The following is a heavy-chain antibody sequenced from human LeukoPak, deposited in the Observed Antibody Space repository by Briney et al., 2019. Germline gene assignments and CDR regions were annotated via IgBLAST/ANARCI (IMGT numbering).Heavy chain of an antibody. CDR2: IKQDGSDK. CDR3: LTSTRSHRFDY. J-gene: IGHJ4*02. D-gene: IGHD2-15*01. Sequence: PGGSLRLSCAASGFTFSSYGMCWVRQAPGKGLEWVAIIKQDGSDKYYVDSVEGRFTISRDNAKNSLYLQMNSLRAEDTAVYYCLTSTRSHRFDYWGQGTLVTVSS. V-gene: IGHV3-7*01. CDR1: GFTFSSYG.